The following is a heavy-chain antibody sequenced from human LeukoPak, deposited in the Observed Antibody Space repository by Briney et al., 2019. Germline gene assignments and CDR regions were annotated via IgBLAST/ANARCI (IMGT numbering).Heavy chain of an antibody. CDR1: GFTFSSYS. CDR3: ARDRGGSYSAINY. Sequence: GGSLRLSCAASGFTFSSYSLNWVRQAPGKGLEWVSFISSSSITIYYADPVKGRFTISRDNAEKSLYLQMNSLRAEDTAVYYCARDRGGSYSAINYWGQGTLVTVSS. J-gene: IGHJ4*02. V-gene: IGHV3-48*04. D-gene: IGHD2-15*01. CDR2: ISSSSITI.